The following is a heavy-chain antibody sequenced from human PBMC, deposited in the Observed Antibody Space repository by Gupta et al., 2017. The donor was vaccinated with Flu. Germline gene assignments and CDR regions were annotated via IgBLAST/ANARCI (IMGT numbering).Heavy chain of an antibody. CDR2: GSGLST. D-gene: IGHD4-4*01. V-gene: IGHV3-23*01. CDR3: TPSTPGSVTY. J-gene: IGHJ4*02. Sequence: GSGLSTYYADYEKGRFTISRDNSKNTLFLQLNSLRAEDTAVYYCTPSTPGSVTYWGQGTLVTVSS.